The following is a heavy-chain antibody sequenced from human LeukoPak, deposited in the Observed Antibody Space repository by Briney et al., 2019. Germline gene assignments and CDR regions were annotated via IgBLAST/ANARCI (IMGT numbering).Heavy chain of an antibody. CDR1: GFTFSSYW. Sequence: GGSLRLSCAASGFTFSSYWMSWVRQAPGKGLEWVANIKQDGSEKYYVDSVKGRFTISRDNAKNSLYLQMNSLRPEDTAVYYCVREDHIVGATFDYWGQGTLVTVSS. J-gene: IGHJ4*02. CDR3: VREDHIVGATFDY. CDR2: IKQDGSEK. D-gene: IGHD1-26*01. V-gene: IGHV3-7*01.